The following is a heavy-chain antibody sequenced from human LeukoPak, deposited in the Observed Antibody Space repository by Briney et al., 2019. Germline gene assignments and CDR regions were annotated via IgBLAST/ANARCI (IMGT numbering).Heavy chain of an antibody. CDR1: GGTFSSYA. Sequence: SVKVSCKASGGTFSSYAISWVRQAPGQGLEWMGGIIPIFGAANYAQKFQGRVTITADESTSTAYMELSSLRSEDTAVYYCARVSSSWYNDQNWFDPWGQGTLVTVSS. CDR2: IIPIFGAA. CDR3: ARVSSSWYNDQNWFDP. V-gene: IGHV1-69*13. D-gene: IGHD6-13*01. J-gene: IGHJ5*02.